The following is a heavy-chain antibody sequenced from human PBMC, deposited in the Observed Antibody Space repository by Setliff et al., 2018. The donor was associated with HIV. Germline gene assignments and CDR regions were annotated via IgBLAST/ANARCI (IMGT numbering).Heavy chain of an antibody. Sequence: PSETLSLTCTVSGGSISSSSYYWSWIRQPPGKGLEWIGSIYHSGITYYNSSLKSRVTISVDTSKNQFSLNLTSVTAADTAVYYCARQGYSGSLVGAFDIWGQGTMVTVSS. J-gene: IGHJ3*02. CDR3: ARQGYSGSLVGAFDI. CDR1: GGSISSSSYY. V-gene: IGHV4-39*01. D-gene: IGHD1-26*01. CDR2: IYHSGIT.